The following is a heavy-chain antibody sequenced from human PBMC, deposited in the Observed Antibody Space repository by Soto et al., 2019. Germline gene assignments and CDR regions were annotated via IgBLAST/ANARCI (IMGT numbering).Heavy chain of an antibody. D-gene: IGHD2-2*01. V-gene: IGHV4-34*01. CDR2: INHSGST. CDR1: GGSFSGYY. CDR3: ASLGYCSSTSCYAGYYYYYMDV. Sequence: TLSLTCAVYGGSFSGYYWSWIRQPPGKGLEWIGEINHSGSTNYNPSLKSRVTISVDTSKNQFSLKLSSVTAADTAVYYCASLGYCSSTSCYAGYYYYYMDVWGKGTTVTVSS. J-gene: IGHJ6*03.